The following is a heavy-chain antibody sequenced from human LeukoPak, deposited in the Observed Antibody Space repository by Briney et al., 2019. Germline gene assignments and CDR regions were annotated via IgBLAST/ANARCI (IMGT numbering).Heavy chain of an antibody. CDR3: ARDYGSYYGFDY. Sequence: PGGSLRLSCAASGFTFSTYSMNWVRQAPGKGLKWVSSISSSSSYIYYADSVKGRFTISRDNVKNSLYLQMNSLRAEDTAVYYCARDYGSYYGFDYWGQGTLVTVSS. D-gene: IGHD1-26*01. V-gene: IGHV3-21*01. CDR2: ISSSSSYI. CDR1: GFTFSTYS. J-gene: IGHJ4*02.